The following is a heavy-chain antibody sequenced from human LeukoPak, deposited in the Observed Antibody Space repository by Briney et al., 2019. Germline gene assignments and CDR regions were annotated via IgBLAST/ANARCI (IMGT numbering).Heavy chain of an antibody. J-gene: IGHJ6*04. V-gene: IGHV1-18*04. CDR3: ARASSSTRYYYYGMDV. Sequence: ASVKVSYKASGYTFTTYGISWVRQAPGQGGEWMGWISAYNGNRNYTQKLQGRVTITTDTSTSTAYMELRSLRSDDTAVYYCARASSSTRYYYYGMDVWGKGTTVTVSS. CDR1: GYTFTTYG. D-gene: IGHD6-13*01. CDR2: ISAYNGNR.